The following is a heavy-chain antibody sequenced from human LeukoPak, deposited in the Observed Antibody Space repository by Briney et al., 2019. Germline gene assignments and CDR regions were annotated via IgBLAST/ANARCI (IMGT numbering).Heavy chain of an antibody. CDR3: ARRKGYSGNTHYFDY. J-gene: IGHJ4*02. CDR2: IYSSGST. Sequence: KPSETLSLTCTVPGCSISSSSYYWGWIRQPPGKGPGWIGSIYSSGSTYYNPSLKGRVTISVDTSKNQSSLKLSSVTAADTPVYYCARRKGYSGNTHYFDYWGQGTLVTVSS. D-gene: IGHD5-12*01. CDR1: GCSISSSSYY. V-gene: IGHV4-39*01.